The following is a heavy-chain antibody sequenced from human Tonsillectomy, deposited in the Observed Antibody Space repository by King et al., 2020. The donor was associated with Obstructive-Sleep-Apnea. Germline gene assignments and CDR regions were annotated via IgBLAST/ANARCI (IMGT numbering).Heavy chain of an antibody. CDR1: GFTFSSYS. CDR2: ISSSSSYR. D-gene: IGHD2-15*01. V-gene: IGHV3-21*01. CDR3: ARDVVVVAATPHWYFDL. Sequence: VQLVESGGGLVKPGGSLRLSCAASGFTFSSYSMNWVRQAPGKGLEWVSSISSSSSYRYYADSVKGRFTISRDNAKNSLYLQMNSLRAEDTAVYYCARDVVVVAATPHWYFDLWGRGTLVTVSS. J-gene: IGHJ2*01.